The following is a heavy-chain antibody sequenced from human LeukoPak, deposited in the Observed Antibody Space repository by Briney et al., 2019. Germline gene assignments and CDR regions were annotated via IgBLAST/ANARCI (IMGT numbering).Heavy chain of an antibody. CDR3: ARHGYCSSTSCYPDY. CDR2: INHSGST. Sequence: KPSETLSLTCAVYGGSFSGYYWSWIRQPPGKGLERIGEINHSGSTNYNPSLKSRVTISVDTSKNQFSLKLSSVTAADTAVYYCARHGYCSSTSCYPDYWGQGTLVTVSS. V-gene: IGHV4-34*01. D-gene: IGHD2-2*01. J-gene: IGHJ4*02. CDR1: GGSFSGYY.